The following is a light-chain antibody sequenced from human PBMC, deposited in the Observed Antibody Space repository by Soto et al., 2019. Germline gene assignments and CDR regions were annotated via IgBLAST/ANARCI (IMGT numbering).Light chain of an antibody. CDR3: RHYARSEGT. CDR2: GAS. V-gene: IGKV3-20*01. Sequence: EIVLTQSPGTLSLSPGERATVSCRASQSASSSYFAWYQQKPGQAPRLLISGASNRATGIPDRFSGSGSGTASTPTTGGRDPEDLAVYYGRHYARSEGTFGGGPGVEIK. CDR1: QSASSSY. J-gene: IGKJ4*02.